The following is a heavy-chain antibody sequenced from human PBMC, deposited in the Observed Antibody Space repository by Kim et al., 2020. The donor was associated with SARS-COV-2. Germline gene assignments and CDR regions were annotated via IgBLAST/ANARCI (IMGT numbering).Heavy chain of an antibody. CDR2: ISYDGSNK. J-gene: IGHJ5*02. D-gene: IGHD3-22*01. V-gene: IGHV3-30-3*01. Sequence: GGSLRLSCAASGFIFSSYAMHWVRQAPGKGLEWVAVISYDGSNKDYADSVKGRFTISRDNTKNTLYRQMNSLRAEDTAVYYCARDYYDSRGCYKNWLDP. CDR1: GFIFSSYA. CDR3: ARDYYDSRGCYKNWLDP.